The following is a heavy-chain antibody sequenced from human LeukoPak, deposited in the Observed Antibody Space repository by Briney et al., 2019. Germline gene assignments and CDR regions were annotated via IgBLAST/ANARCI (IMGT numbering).Heavy chain of an antibody. CDR2: ISGSGGST. CDR1: GFTFSSYA. Sequence: PGGSLRLSCAASGFTFSSYAMSWVRQAPGKGLEWVSAISGSGGSTYYADSVKGRFTISRDNAKNSLYLQMNSLRAEDTALYHCARERATLDYYYYMDVWGKGTTVTVSS. V-gene: IGHV3-23*01. J-gene: IGHJ6*03. CDR3: ARERATLDYYYYMDV. D-gene: IGHD5-12*01.